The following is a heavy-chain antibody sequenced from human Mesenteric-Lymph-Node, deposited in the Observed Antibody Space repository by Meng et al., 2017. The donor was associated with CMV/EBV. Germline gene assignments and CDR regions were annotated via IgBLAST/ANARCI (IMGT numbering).Heavy chain of an antibody. CDR3: ARLKDYYSYGMDV. J-gene: IGHJ6*02. Sequence: KVSCKGSGYSFTSYWIGWVRQMPGKGLEWMGIIYPGDSDTRYSPSFQGQVTISADKSISTAYLQWSSLKASDTAMYYCARLKDYYSYGMDVWGQGTTVTVSS. V-gene: IGHV5-51*01. CDR1: GYSFTSYW. CDR2: IYPGDSDT.